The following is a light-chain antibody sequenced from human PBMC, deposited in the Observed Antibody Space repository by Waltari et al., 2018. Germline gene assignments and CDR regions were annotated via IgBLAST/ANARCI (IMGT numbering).Light chain of an antibody. J-gene: IGKJ4*01. CDR3: QQCYSTPLT. Sequence: DIQLTQSPSSLSASVGAGLTTPCRASQSISNYLNWYQQKPGKAPKVVISAASSLQSGVPSRFSGSGSGTAFTLTISSLQPEDFATYYCQQCYSTPLTFGGGTKVE. V-gene: IGKV1-39*01. CDR1: QSISNY. CDR2: AAS.